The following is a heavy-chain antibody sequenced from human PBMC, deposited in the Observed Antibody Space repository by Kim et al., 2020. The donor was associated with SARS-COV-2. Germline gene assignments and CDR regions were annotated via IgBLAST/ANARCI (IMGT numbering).Heavy chain of an antibody. CDR3: ARAPSPGTFDY. Sequence: SETLSLTCTVSGGSISRYYWSWIRQPPGKGLEWIAYIYYSGSTNYNPSLKSRVTISVDTSNNHFSLKLSSVTAADTAVYYCARAPSPGTFDYWGQGTLVT. J-gene: IGHJ4*02. D-gene: IGHD1-26*01. CDR2: IYYSGST. CDR1: GGSISRYY. V-gene: IGHV4-59*01.